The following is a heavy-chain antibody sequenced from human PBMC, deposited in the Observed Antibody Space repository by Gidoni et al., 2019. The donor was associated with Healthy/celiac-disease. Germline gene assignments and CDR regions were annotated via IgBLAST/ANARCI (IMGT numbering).Heavy chain of an antibody. V-gene: IGHV1-3*01. Sequence: QVQLVQSGAEVKKPGASVKVSCQASGYTFTSYAMHWVRQAPGQRLEWMGWINAGNGNTKYSQKFQGRVTITRDTSASTAYMELSSLRSEDTAVDYCASPHYYDSSGYSWEAFDIWGQGTMVTVSS. D-gene: IGHD3-22*01. CDR3: ASPHYYDSSGYSWEAFDI. CDR2: INAGNGNT. CDR1: GYTFTSYA. J-gene: IGHJ3*02.